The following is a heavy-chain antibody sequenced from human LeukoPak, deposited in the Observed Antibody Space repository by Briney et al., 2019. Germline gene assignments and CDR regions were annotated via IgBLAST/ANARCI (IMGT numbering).Heavy chain of an antibody. D-gene: IGHD2-2*03. CDR1: GYTFTGYY. CDR3: ATPREVDINIVHFDY. CDR2: INPNSGGT. V-gene: IGHV1-2*02. J-gene: IGHJ4*02. Sequence: ASVKVSCKASGYTFTGYYMHWVRQAPGQGLEWMGWINPNSGGTNYAQKFQGRVTMTRDTSISTAYMELSRLRSEDTAVYYCATPREVDINIVHFDYWGQGTLVTVSS.